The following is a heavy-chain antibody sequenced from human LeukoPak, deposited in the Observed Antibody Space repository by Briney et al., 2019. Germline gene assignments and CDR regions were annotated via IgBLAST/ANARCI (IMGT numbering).Heavy chain of an antibody. CDR1: GYTFTNCY. V-gene: IGHV1-46*01. D-gene: IGHD3-22*01. CDR2: INPSGGGT. Sequence: GASVKVSCKASGYTFTNCYIHWVRQAPGQGLEWMGIINPSGGGTGYAQKFQGRVTMTRDTSTSTVYMELSSLRSEDAAVYYCARPGHSSGSYYPDYWGQGTLVTISS. CDR3: ARPGHSSGSYYPDY. J-gene: IGHJ4*02.